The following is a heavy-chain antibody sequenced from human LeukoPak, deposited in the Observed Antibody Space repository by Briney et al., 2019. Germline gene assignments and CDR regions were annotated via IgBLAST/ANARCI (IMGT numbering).Heavy chain of an antibody. CDR3: AKDRLLNCRGDCYIFDY. D-gene: IGHD2-21*02. Sequence: GGSLRPSCVAYGFTLRSYFMTWVRQTPGKGLGWVSRISGSGDSTFYADSVKGRFSISRDNSKNTLYLQVNGLRTEDAAVYYCAKDRLLNCRGDCYIFDYWGQGTVVTVSS. CDR1: GFTLRSYF. J-gene: IGHJ4*02. CDR2: ISGSGDST. V-gene: IGHV3-23*01.